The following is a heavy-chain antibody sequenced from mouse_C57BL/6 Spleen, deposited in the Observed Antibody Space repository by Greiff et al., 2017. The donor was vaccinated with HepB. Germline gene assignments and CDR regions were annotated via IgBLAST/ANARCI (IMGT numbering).Heavy chain of an antibody. V-gene: IGHV1-72*01. Sequence: QVQLQQPGAELVKPGASVKLSCKASGYTFTSYWMHWVKQRPGRGLEWIGRIDPNSGGTKYNEKFKSKATLTVDKPSSTAYMQLSSLTSEDSAVYYCARGRAPTVVARGFDDWGQGTTLTVSS. D-gene: IGHD1-1*01. CDR2: IDPNSGGT. J-gene: IGHJ2*01. CDR3: ARGRAPTVVARGFDD. CDR1: GYTFTSYW.